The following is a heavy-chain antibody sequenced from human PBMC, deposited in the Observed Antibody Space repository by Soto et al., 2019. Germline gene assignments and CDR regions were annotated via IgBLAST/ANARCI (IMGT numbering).Heavy chain of an antibody. D-gene: IGHD5-12*01. CDR3: ARDPYGGYIFDS. CDR2: ISFDGANI. Sequence: QVQLVESGGGVVQPGTSLRLSCAASGFLFRNYAMHWVRQSPAKGLEWLAVISFDGANIFYAGAAKGRFTISRDNSKQTLYLQLDSLRPEDTCVYFCARDPYGGYIFDSWGQGTQVTLSS. J-gene: IGHJ4*02. CDR1: GFLFRNYA. V-gene: IGHV3-30-3*01.